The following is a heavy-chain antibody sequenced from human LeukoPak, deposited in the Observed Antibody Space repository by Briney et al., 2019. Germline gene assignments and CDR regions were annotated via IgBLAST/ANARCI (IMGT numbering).Heavy chain of an antibody. J-gene: IGHJ6*03. D-gene: IGHD6-19*01. V-gene: IGHV1-2*02. Sequence: ASVKVSCKASGYTFTGYYMHWVRQAPGQGLEWMGWINPNSGGTNYAQKFRGRVTMTRDTSISTAYMELSRLRSDDTAVYYCARGYSSGWYGYYYYMDVWGKGTTVTISS. CDR1: GYTFTGYY. CDR3: ARGYSSGWYGYYYYMDV. CDR2: INPNSGGT.